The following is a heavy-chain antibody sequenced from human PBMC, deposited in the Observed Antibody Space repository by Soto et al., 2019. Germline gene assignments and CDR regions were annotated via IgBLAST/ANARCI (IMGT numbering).Heavy chain of an antibody. D-gene: IGHD3-3*01. CDR3: AKGAGTYYDFWSATP. CDR1: GFTFSTYG. Sequence: PGGSLRLSCVASGFTFSTYGMHWVRQAPGKGLEWVALISHDGSNEHYADSVRGRFTISRDNSKNTLYVQMNSLRAEDTAVYYCAKGAGTYYDFWSATPWGQGTLVTVSS. V-gene: IGHV3-30*18. CDR2: ISHDGSNE. J-gene: IGHJ5*02.